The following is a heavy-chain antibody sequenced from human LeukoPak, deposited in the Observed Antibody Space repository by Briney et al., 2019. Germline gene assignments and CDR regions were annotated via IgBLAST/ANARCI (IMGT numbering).Heavy chain of an antibody. CDR3: AREGDYYDSSGYYRYYFDY. Sequence: GGSLRLSCAASGFTFGSYSMNWVRQAPGKGLEWVSSISSSSSYIYYADSVKGRFTISRDNAKNSLYLQMNSLRAEDTAVYYCAREGDYYDSSGYYRYYFDYWGQGTLVTVSS. CDR1: GFTFGSYS. D-gene: IGHD3-22*01. CDR2: ISSSSSYI. J-gene: IGHJ4*02. V-gene: IGHV3-21*01.